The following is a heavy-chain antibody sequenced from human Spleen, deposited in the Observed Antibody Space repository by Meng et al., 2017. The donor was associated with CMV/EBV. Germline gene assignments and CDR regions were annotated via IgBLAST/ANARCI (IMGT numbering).Heavy chain of an antibody. Sequence: GQMAESGPGLRKPTLPLSLSCTVFGGAHSSGDHYWSWRRQPTGKGLEWVGNIYYRGSTYSHPSLTSRITISVDTSKNQFSLKLSSVTAADTAVYYCARERSGAFDYWGQGTLVTVSS. J-gene: IGHJ4*02. V-gene: IGHV4-30-4*01. CDR3: ARERSGAFDY. CDR2: IYYRGST. CDR1: GGAHSSGDHY. D-gene: IGHD3-16*01.